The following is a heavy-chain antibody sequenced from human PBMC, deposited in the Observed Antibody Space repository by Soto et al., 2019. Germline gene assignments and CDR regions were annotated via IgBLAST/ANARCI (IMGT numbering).Heavy chain of an antibody. CDR3: AKEKDYDFTWGSDRYTFDY. Sequence: GGSLRLSCTASGFTFRTYAMTWFRQAPGRGLEWVSAISGSAGTFYATSVKGRFTISRNNSRITVYLQIHSLRAEDSAIYYCAKEKDYDFTWGSDRYTFDYWGRGTLVTVSS. D-gene: IGHD3-16*02. CDR1: GFTFRTYA. J-gene: IGHJ4*02. CDR2: ISGSAGT. V-gene: IGHV3-23*01.